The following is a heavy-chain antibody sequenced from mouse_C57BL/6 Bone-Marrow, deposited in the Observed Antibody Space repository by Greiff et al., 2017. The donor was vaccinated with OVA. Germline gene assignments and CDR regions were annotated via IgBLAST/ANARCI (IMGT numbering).Heavy chain of an antibody. D-gene: IGHD1-1*01. CDR2: ISSGGSYT. Sequence: EVQRVESGGDLVKPGGSLKLSCAASGFTFSSYGMSWVRQTPDQRLEWVATISSGGSYTYYPDSVKGRFTISRDNATNTLYLQMSSLKSEDTSRYYCARHGDYGSFFDYWGQGTTLTVTS. CDR3: ARHGDYGSFFDY. V-gene: IGHV5-6*01. J-gene: IGHJ2*01. CDR1: GFTFSSYG.